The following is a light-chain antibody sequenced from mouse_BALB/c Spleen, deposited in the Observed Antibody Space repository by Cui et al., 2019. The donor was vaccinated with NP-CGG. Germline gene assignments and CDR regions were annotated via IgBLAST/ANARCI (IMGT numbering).Light chain of an antibody. V-gene: IGLV1*01. CDR1: TGAVTTSNY. J-gene: IGLJ1*01. CDR3: TLWYSNHWV. CDR2: GTN. Sequence: QAVVTQDSALTTSPGDTFILTCRSSTGAVTTSNYANWVQEKPDHLFTGLIGGTNNRAPGVPARFSGSLIGDKAALTITGAQTEDEAIYFCTLWYSNHWVFGGGTKLTVL.